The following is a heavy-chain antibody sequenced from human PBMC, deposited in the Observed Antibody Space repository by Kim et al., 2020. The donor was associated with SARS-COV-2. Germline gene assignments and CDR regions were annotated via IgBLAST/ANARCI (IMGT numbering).Heavy chain of an antibody. Sequence: GGSLRLSCAASGFTFSNNVMSWVRQAPGKGLEWVSGISESGDTTHYADSVRGRFTISRDNSKSTMFLQMNSLRAEDTALYFCAKKGTGSFDHWGQGVLVT. CDR2: ISESGDTT. CDR1: GFTFSNNV. J-gene: IGHJ4*02. CDR3: AKKGTGSFDH. D-gene: IGHD7-27*01. V-gene: IGHV3-23*01.